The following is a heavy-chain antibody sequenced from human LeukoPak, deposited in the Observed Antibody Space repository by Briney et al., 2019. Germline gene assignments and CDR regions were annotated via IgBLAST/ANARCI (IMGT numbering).Heavy chain of an antibody. D-gene: IGHD3-10*01. J-gene: IGHJ3*02. CDR2: ISWNSGST. Sequence: GGSLRLSCAASGFTFDDYAMYWVRQAPGKGLEWVSGISWNSGSTGYADSVKGRLTISRDNAKNSLYLQMNSLRAEDTALYYCAKDKSAMVRGVGDVFDIWGQGTMVTVSS. V-gene: IGHV3-9*01. CDR3: AKDKSAMVRGVGDVFDI. CDR1: GFTFDDYA.